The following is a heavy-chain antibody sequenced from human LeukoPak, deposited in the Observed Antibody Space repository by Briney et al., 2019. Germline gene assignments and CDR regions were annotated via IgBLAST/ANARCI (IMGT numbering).Heavy chain of an antibody. Sequence: GGSLRLSCAASGFTFSSYSMNWVRQAPGEGLEWVSSISSSSSYIYYADSVKGRFTISRDNAKNSLYLQMNSLRAEDTAVYYCAREEFGELSQFDYWGQGTLVTVSS. D-gene: IGHD3-10*01. V-gene: IGHV3-21*01. CDR3: AREEFGELSQFDY. CDR2: ISSSSSYI. J-gene: IGHJ4*02. CDR1: GFTFSSYS.